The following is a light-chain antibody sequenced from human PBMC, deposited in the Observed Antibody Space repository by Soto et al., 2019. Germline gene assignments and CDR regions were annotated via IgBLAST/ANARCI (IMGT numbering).Light chain of an antibody. CDR3: SSYTSSSTWV. CDR2: DVS. V-gene: IGLV2-14*01. J-gene: IGLJ3*02. CDR1: TSDVGSYNY. Sequence: QSALTQPASVSGSPGQSITISCTGTTSDVGSYNYVSWHQKNPGKAPKLLVYDVSNRPSGVSNRFSGSKSGNTASLTISGLQPEDEADYYCSSYTSSSTWVFGGGTKVTVL.